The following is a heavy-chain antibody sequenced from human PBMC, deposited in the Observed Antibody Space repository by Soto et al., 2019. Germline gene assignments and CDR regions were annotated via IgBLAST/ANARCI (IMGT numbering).Heavy chain of an antibody. D-gene: IGHD6-19*01. CDR3: TTELWRIAVVAGSTGYLNT. V-gene: IGHV3-15*01. CDR2: IKSKSDGGTT. J-gene: IGHJ5*02. Sequence: VGSLRLSCAASGFTFSDAWMSWVRQAPGKGLDWAGRIKSKSDGGTTEYAAPVRGRFTISRDDSKNTLYLQMNSLKTEDTAVYYGTTELWRIAVVAGSTGYLNTWGQGT. CDR1: GFTFSDAW.